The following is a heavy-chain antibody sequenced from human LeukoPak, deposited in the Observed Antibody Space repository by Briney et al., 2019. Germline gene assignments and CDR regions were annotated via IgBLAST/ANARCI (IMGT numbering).Heavy chain of an antibody. CDR1: GFTFSNYA. CDR3: AKWGDYDVLTGYYVSDY. Sequence: GGSLRLSCAASGFTFSNYAMSWVRQTPGKGLEWVSAITGSGGNTYYADSVKGRYTISRDNSKNTVFLQMNSLRAEDTAVYYCAKWGDYDVLTGYYVSDYWGQGTLVTVSS. V-gene: IGHV3-23*01. CDR2: ITGSGGNT. J-gene: IGHJ4*02. D-gene: IGHD3-9*01.